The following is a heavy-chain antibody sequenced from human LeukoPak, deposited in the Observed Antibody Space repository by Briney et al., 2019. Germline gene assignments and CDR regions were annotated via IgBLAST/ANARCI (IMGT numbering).Heavy chain of an antibody. D-gene: IGHD5-24*01. CDR3: SKSRDGYNHGLH. J-gene: IGHJ4*02. CDR1: GFTLSTCG. CDR2: ILYDGTVG. Sequence: GGSLRLSCAASGFTLSTCGMHWVRQAPGKGLEWVAVILYDGTVGYHTDSVKGRFTNSRDNSKNTLYLQMNSLTVEDTAVYYCSKSRDGYNHGLHWGQGTLVTVSS. V-gene: IGHV3-33*06.